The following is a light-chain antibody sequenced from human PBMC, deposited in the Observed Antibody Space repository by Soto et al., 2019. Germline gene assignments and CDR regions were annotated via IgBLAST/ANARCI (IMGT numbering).Light chain of an antibody. Sequence: DIQMTQSPSSVSGSVGDRVTITCRASQSISTWLAWYQQKPGKAPTLLIYKASTLHSGVPSRFSGTGSGADFTLTISSLQPEDFAAYYCQQNFNFPRTFGQGTKVDIK. CDR1: QSISTW. J-gene: IGKJ1*01. CDR2: KAS. CDR3: QQNFNFPRT. V-gene: IGKV1-5*03.